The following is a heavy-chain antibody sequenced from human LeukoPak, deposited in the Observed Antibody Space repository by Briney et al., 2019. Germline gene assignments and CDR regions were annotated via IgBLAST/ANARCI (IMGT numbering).Heavy chain of an antibody. D-gene: IGHD2-8*01. J-gene: IGHJ4*02. CDR3: AKDRVSGLIILMRTANEF. CDR1: GFTFRTYG. CDR2: IRHDGSNQ. Sequence: GGSLRLSCAASGFTFRTYGMHWVRQAPGKGLEWVAFIRHDGSNQYYADSVKGRFTISRDNSKNTLFLQMSSLRAEDTAVYYCAKDRVSGLIILMRTANEFWGQGTLVTVSS. V-gene: IGHV3-30*02.